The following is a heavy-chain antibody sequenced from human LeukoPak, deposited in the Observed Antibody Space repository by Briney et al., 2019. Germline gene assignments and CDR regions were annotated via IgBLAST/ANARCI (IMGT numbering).Heavy chain of an antibody. CDR3: ARGFRTGDMTTFAH. D-gene: IGHD2-15*01. CDR2: IYSNNDGT. V-gene: IGHV1-2*02. Sequence: GASVKVSCKASGYTFTGYYIHWVRQAPGQGLEWMGWIYSNNDGTDYAQKFQGRVTMTRDTSISTAYMEVSRVRSDDTAVYYCARGFRTGDMTTFAHWGQGTLVTVSS. CDR1: GYTFTGYY. J-gene: IGHJ4*02.